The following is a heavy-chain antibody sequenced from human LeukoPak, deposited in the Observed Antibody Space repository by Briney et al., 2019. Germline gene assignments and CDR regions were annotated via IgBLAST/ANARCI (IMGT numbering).Heavy chain of an antibody. Sequence: GGSLRLSCAASGFTFDDYTMHWVSQAPGKGLEWISLISWDGGDTYYADSVKGRFTISRDNSKNSLYLQMNTLRAEDTAVYYCARDKGDYYYYYMDVWGKGTTVTVSS. D-gene: IGHD3-10*01. V-gene: IGHV3-43*01. J-gene: IGHJ6*03. CDR2: ISWDGGDT. CDR1: GFTFDDYT. CDR3: ARDKGDYYYYYMDV.